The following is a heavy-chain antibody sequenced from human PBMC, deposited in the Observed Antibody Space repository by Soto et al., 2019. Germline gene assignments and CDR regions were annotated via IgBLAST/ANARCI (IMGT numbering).Heavy chain of an antibody. CDR3: ARVPDY. CDR2: IYYTGST. V-gene: IGHV4-59*02. D-gene: IGHD2-2*01. J-gene: IGHJ4*02. Sequence: ASETLSLTCSVSGGSVTNYYWSWIRQPPGKGLEWIGYIYYTGSTNYNPSLKSRVTISIDRSKNQFPLKLSSVTAADTAVYYCARVPDYWGQGILVTAPQ. CDR1: GGSVTNYY.